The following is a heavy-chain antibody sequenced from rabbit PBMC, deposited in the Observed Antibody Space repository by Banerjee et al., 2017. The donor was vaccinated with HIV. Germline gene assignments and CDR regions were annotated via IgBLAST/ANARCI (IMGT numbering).Heavy chain of an antibody. CDR3: ARDGAGGSYFAL. J-gene: IGHJ4*01. V-gene: IGHV1S45*01. CDR1: GFTISSTYW. D-gene: IGHD8-1*01. CDR2: INAVTGKA. Sequence: QEQLVESGGGLVQPEGSLTLTCTASGFTISSTYWICWVRQAPGKGLEWIACINAVTGKAVYASWAKGRFTFSKTSSTTVTLQMTSLTAADTATYFCARDGAGGSYFALWGPGTLVTVS.